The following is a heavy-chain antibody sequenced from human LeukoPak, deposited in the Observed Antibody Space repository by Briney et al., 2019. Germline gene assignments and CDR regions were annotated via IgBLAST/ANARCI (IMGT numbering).Heavy chain of an antibody. J-gene: IGHJ6*02. CDR2: IYSGGTT. V-gene: IGHV3-53*01. Sequence: GGSLRLSCAASGFTVSTNYISWVRQAPGKGLEWVSAIYSGGTTNYADSAKGRFTISRDNSKNTVYLQMNSLRAEDTAVYYCARGGYAHYYGMDVWGQGTTVTVSS. D-gene: IGHD5-18*01. CDR1: GFTVSTNY. CDR3: ARGGYAHYYGMDV.